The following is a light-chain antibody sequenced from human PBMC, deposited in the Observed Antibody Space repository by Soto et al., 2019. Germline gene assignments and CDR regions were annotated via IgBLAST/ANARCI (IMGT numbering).Light chain of an antibody. J-gene: IGKJ1*01. CDR2: GAT. Sequence: EIVLTQSPGTLSLSPGERATLSCRASHSVTSDYLAWYQQKPGQAPRLLIYGATKRATGIPDRFSGSGSGTDFTLTISRLEPEDFAVYYCQQYGSSGTFGQGTKVDIK. CDR1: HSVTSDY. CDR3: QQYGSSGT. V-gene: IGKV3-20*01.